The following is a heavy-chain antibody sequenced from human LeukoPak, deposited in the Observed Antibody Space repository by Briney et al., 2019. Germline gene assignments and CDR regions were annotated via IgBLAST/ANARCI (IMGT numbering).Heavy chain of an antibody. CDR3: ARSTPYYYDSSGLDY. V-gene: IGHV1-46*01. CDR2: INPSGGST. D-gene: IGHD3-22*01. Sequence: ASVKVSCKASGYTFTSYYMHWVRQAPGQGLEWMGIINPSGGSTSYAQKFQGRVTMTRDTSTSTVYMELSSLRSEDTAVYYCARSTPYYYDSSGLDYWGQGTLVTVSS. J-gene: IGHJ4*02. CDR1: GYTFTSYY.